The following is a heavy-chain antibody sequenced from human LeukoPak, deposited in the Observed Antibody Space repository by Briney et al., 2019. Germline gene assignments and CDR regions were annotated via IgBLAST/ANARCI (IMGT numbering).Heavy chain of an antibody. CDR3: ARGGVGSSSWADY. D-gene: IGHD6-13*01. Sequence: GRSLRLSCAASGFTFSSYGMHWVRQAPGKGLEWVSSISSSSSYIYYADSVKGRFTISRDNAKNSLYLQMNSLRAEDTAVYYCARGGVGSSSWADYWGQGTLVTVSS. CDR2: ISSSSSYI. J-gene: IGHJ4*02. V-gene: IGHV3-21*01. CDR1: GFTFSSYG.